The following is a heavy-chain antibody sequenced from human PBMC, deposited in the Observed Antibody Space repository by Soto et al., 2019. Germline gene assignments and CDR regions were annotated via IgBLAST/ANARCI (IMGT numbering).Heavy chain of an antibody. CDR3: TRDDSGLGIDY. Sequence: PGGSLRLSCEVSGFKARVLWVRWVSQRPGRGPEWVSNITSDGRDVSYATSVGGQFTSTRDDARNTLYLQMSDLRYEDTAIYYCTRDDSGLGIDYWGQGTQVTVPS. D-gene: IGHD1-26*01. CDR2: ITSDGRDV. V-gene: IGHV3-74*01. J-gene: IGHJ4*02. CDR1: GFKARVLW.